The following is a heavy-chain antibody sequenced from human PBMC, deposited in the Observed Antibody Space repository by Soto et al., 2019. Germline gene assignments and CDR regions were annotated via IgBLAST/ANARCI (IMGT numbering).Heavy chain of an antibody. CDR2: ISGSGGST. V-gene: IGHV3-23*01. J-gene: IGHJ4*02. Sequence: PGGSLRLSCAASGFTFSSYAMSWVRQAPGKGLEWVSAISGSGGSTYYADSVKGRFTISRDNSKNTRYLQMNSLGAEDTAVYYCAKTFGDGYNYNDYWGQGTLVTVSS. CDR3: AKTFGDGYNYNDY. D-gene: IGHD5-12*01. CDR1: GFTFSSYA.